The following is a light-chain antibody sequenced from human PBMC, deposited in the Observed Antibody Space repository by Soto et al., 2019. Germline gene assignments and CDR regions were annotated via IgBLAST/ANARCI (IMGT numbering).Light chain of an antibody. J-gene: IGKJ2*01. CDR2: GSS. Sequence: EIVLTQSPGVLSLSPGERATLSGRASQTVSGNYLAWYQQKPGQSPKLLIYGSSDRATGIPDRFSGSGSGTDFTLTINKVEPEDFAVYYCQQYGSSPPYTFGQGATLEI. CDR1: QTVSGNY. CDR3: QQYGSSPPYT. V-gene: IGKV3-20*01.